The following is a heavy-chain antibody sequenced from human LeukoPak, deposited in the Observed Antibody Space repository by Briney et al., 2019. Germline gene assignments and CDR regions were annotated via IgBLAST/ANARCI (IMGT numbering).Heavy chain of an antibody. CDR2: ISYDGSNK. V-gene: IGHV3-30*18. CDR1: GFTFSSYG. Sequence: PGGSLRLSCAASGFTFSSYGMHWVRQAPGKGREWVEVISYDGSNKYYAGSVKGRFTISRDNSKNTLYLQMNSLRAEDTAVYYCAYEQWLVPLFDYWGQGTLVTVSS. D-gene: IGHD6-19*01. CDR3: AYEQWLVPLFDY. J-gene: IGHJ4*02.